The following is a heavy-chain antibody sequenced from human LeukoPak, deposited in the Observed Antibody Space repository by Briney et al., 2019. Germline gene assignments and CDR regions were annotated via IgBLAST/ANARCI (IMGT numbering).Heavy chain of an antibody. J-gene: IGHJ3*02. CDR2: ISGNAGST. Sequence: AGGSLRLSCAASGFTFSTYALSWVRQAPGKGLEWVSLISGNAGSTYYADSVKGRFTISRDNAKNSLYLQMNSLRAEDTAVYYCARVYGYSSNDAFDIWGQGTMVTVSS. D-gene: IGHD3-22*01. CDR3: ARVYGYSSNDAFDI. CDR1: GFTFSTYA. V-gene: IGHV3-23*01.